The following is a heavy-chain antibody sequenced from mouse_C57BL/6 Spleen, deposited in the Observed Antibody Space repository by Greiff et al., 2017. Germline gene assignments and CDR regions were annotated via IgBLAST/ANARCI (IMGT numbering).Heavy chain of an antibody. CDR3: TTGYYGNYWFAY. D-gene: IGHD2-1*01. Sequence: VQLQQSGAELVRPGASVKLSCTASGFIIKDDYMHWVKQRPEQGLEWIGWIDPVNGDTEYAAKFQGKATITADTSSNTAYLQLSSLTSEDTAVYYCTTGYYGNYWFAYWGQGTLVTVSA. J-gene: IGHJ3*01. CDR2: IDPVNGDT. V-gene: IGHV14-4*01. CDR1: GFIIKDDY.